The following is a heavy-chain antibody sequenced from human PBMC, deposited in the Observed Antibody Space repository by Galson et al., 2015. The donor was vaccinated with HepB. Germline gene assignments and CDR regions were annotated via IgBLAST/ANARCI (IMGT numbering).Heavy chain of an antibody. CDR3: AKDLSRGCGY. CDR1: GFTFYNYA. V-gene: IGHV3-23*01. J-gene: IGHJ4*02. D-gene: IGHD5-12*01. Sequence: SLRLSCAASGFTFYNYAMSWVRQAPGKGLEWVSAISGSGDSTYYADSVKGRFTISRDNSKNTLYLQMNSLRVEDTAVYYCAKDLSRGCGYWGQGTLVTVSS. CDR2: ISGSGDST.